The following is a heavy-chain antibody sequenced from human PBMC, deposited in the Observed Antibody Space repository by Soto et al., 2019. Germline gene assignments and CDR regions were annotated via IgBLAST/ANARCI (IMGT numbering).Heavy chain of an antibody. CDR1: GDSFSSYA. Sequence: QVQLVQSGAELKKPGSSVRVSCNISGDSFSSYAISWVRQAPGEGLEWVGGIIPIFETANYAQNFQGRVTITAVESTTTAYMEVTRLRPEDTAIFYWAASDSSSWQHDYWGQGTLITVSS. CDR3: AASDSSSWQHDY. CDR2: IIPIFETA. J-gene: IGHJ4*02. D-gene: IGHD6-13*01. V-gene: IGHV1-69*01.